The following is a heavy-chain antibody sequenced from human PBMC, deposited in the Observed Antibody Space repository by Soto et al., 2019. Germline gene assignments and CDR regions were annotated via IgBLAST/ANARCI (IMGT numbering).Heavy chain of an antibody. CDR3: ARGQRLHYDFWSGYYTGIHYYGMDV. J-gene: IGHJ6*02. V-gene: IGHV1-8*01. Sequence: ASVNVSWKSSGYTFTSCYINWGRGGTGQGLECMGWMNPNSGNTGYAQKFQGRVTMTRNTSISTAYMELSSLRSEDTAVYYCARGQRLHYDFWSGYYTGIHYYGMDVWGQGTTVTVSS. D-gene: IGHD3-3*01. CDR2: MNPNSGNT. CDR1: GYTFTSCY.